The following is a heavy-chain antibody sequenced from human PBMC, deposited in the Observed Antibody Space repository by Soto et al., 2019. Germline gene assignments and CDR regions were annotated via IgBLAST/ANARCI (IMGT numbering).Heavy chain of an antibody. CDR3: AKGESSGWHRYNWFDP. D-gene: IGHD6-19*01. V-gene: IGHV3-23*01. J-gene: IGHJ5*02. Sequence: PGGSLRLSCAASGFTFSSYVMKWVRQAPGKGLEWVSAISGSGSSTYYADSVKGRFTISRDNSKNTLYLQMNSLRAEDTAVYYCAKGESSGWHRYNWFDPWGQGTLVTVSS. CDR1: GFTFSSYV. CDR2: ISGSGSST.